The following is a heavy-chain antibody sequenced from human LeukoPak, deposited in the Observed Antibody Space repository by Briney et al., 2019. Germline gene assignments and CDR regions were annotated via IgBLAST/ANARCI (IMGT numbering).Heavy chain of an antibody. D-gene: IGHD3-16*02. CDR3: ARHPGGVWGSHRYAQFDF. V-gene: IGHV4-39*01. Sequence: SETLSLTCTVSGASISSTSYYWGWLRQPPGKGPEWIGSIYFSGSTHYNPSLKSRLTISVDTSRNQFSLQLTSVTAADTSVYYCARHPGGVWGSHRYAQFDFWGQGTLVTVSS. CDR2: IYFSGST. J-gene: IGHJ4*02. CDR1: GASISSTSYY.